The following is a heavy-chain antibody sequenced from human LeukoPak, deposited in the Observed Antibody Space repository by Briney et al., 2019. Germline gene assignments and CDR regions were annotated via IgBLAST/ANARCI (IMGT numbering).Heavy chain of an antibody. CDR2: IYHSGRT. CDR1: GYSISSGYY. Sequence: PSETLSLTCTVSGYSISSGYYWGWIRQPPGKGLEWIGSIYHSGRTFYNPSLKSRVTISVDTSKNQFSLKLSSVTAADTAVYYCARVGHSYGPTNWFDPWGQGTLVTVSS. V-gene: IGHV4-38-2*02. J-gene: IGHJ5*02. CDR3: ARVGHSYGPTNWFDP. D-gene: IGHD5-18*01.